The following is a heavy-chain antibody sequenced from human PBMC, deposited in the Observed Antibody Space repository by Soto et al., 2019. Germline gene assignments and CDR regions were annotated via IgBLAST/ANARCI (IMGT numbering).Heavy chain of an antibody. CDR2: MNPHSGDT. CDR3: ARRYTSGSFNWFDP. V-gene: IGHV1-8*01. CDR1: GYTFTNSD. D-gene: IGHD5-18*01. J-gene: IGHJ5*02. Sequence: ASVKVSCKASGYTFTNSDINWVRQATGQGLEWMGWMNPHSGDTGYAQKFQGRVTMTRNTSISTAYMELSSLRSDDTAVYYCARRYTSGSFNWFDPWGQGTLVTVSS.